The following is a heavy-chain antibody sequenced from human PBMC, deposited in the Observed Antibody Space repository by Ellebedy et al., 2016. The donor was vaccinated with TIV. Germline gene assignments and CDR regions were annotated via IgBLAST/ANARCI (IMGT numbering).Heavy chain of an antibody. Sequence: SETLSLTCTVSGGSISSSSYYWGWIRRPPGKGLEWIGSIYYSGSTCYNPSLKSRVTISVDTSKNQFSLKLSSVTAADTAVYYCARHRALYYYDKYPDLYYFDYWGQGTLVTVSS. CDR1: GGSISSSSYY. D-gene: IGHD3-22*01. CDR3: ARHRALYYYDKYPDLYYFDY. CDR2: IYYSGST. J-gene: IGHJ4*02. V-gene: IGHV4-39*01.